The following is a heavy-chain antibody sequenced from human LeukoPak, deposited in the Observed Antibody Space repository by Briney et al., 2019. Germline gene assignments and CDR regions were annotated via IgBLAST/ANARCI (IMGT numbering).Heavy chain of an antibody. D-gene: IGHD3-22*01. CDR1: GGSISSGSYY. Sequence: SETLSLTCTVSGGSISSGSYYWSWIRQPAGKGLEWIGRIYTSGSTNYNPSLKSRVTISVDTSKNQFSLKLSSVTAADTAVYYCATYLDDSSGYYYVLFDYWGQGTLVSVSS. CDR2: IYTSGST. V-gene: IGHV4-61*02. CDR3: ATYLDDSSGYYYVLFDY. J-gene: IGHJ4*02.